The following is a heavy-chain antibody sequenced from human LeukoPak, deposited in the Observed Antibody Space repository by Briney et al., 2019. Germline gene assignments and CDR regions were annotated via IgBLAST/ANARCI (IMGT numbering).Heavy chain of an antibody. CDR2: INPNSGGT. D-gene: IGHD3-9*01. Sequence: ASVKVSCKASGYTFTGYYMHWVRQAPGQGLEWMGWINPNSGGTNYAQKFQGRVTMTRDTSISTAYMELSRLRSDDTAVYYCARVRVVRYFDWGRNYYYYYMDVWGKGTTVTVSS. CDR1: GYTFTGYY. CDR3: ARVRVVRYFDWGRNYYYYYMDV. V-gene: IGHV1-2*02. J-gene: IGHJ6*03.